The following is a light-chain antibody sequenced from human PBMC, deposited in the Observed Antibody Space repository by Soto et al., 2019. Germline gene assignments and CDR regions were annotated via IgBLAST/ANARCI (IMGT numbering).Light chain of an antibody. Sequence: DIQMTQSPSPLSASVGDRVTITCRSSQSISSWLAWDKPKPGKAPKLLIYKASSLGSGVPSRFSGSGSGTEFTLHISRLQPDYFATYYCQQYKTFGQGTKVESK. CDR2: KAS. CDR3: QQYKT. CDR1: QSISSW. V-gene: IGKV1-5*03. J-gene: IGKJ1*01.